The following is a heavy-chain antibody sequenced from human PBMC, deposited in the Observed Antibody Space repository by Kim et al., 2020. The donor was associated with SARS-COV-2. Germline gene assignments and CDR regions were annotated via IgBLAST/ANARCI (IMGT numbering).Heavy chain of an antibody. J-gene: IGHJ6*02. V-gene: IGHV3-11*05. CDR1: GFTFSDYY. Sequence: GGSLRLSCAASGFTFSDYYMSWIRQAPGKGLEWVSYISSSSYTNYADSVKGRFTISRDNAKNSLYLQMNSLRAEDTAVYYCARVGYDDVWGSYRDYYYYYGMDVWGQGTRVTVSS. CDR2: ISSSSYT. CDR3: ARVGYDDVWGSYRDYYYYYGMDV. D-gene: IGHD3-16*02.